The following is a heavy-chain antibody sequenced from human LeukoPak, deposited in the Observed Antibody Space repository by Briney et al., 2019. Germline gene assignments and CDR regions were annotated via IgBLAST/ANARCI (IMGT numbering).Heavy chain of an antibody. Sequence: PGGSLRLSCAASGFIFSHHGMHWVRQAPGKGLEWVAVIWSDGTNRFYADSVKGRFTISRDNSQNTVFLQMNSLRVKDTAIYYCVRDAQRGFDYSNSLKYWGHGTLVTVSS. CDR3: VRDAQRGFDYSNSLKY. J-gene: IGHJ4*01. V-gene: IGHV3-33*01. D-gene: IGHD4-11*01. CDR1: GFIFSHHG. CDR2: IWSDGTNR.